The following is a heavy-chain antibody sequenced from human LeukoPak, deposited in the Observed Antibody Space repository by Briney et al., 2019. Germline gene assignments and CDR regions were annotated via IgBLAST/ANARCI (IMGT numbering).Heavy chain of an antibody. CDR1: GYTFTSYD. J-gene: IGHJ1*01. CDR2: MNPNNGNT. D-gene: IGHD6-19*01. Sequence: ASVKVSCKASGYTFTSYDINWVRQATGQGLEWMGWMNPNNGNTDYAQKFQARVTLTRNTSISPAYMELSSLRSEDTTMYYCTRGGPVAGTHKYFQHWGQGTLVTVSS. CDR3: TRGGPVAGTHKYFQH. V-gene: IGHV1-8*01.